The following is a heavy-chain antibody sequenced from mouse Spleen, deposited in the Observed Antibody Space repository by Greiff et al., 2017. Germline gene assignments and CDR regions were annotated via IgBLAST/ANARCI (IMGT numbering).Heavy chain of an antibody. V-gene: IGHV1-5*01. J-gene: IGHJ4*01. CDR3: TRDGSSYGDYAMDY. CDR1: GYTFTSYW. CDR2: IYPGNSDT. D-gene: IGHD1-1*01. Sequence: EVQRVESGTVLARPGASVKMSCKTSGYTFTSYWMHWVKQRPGPGLEWIGAIYPGNSDTSYNQKFKGKAKLTAVTSASTAYMELSSLTNEDSAVYYCTRDGSSYGDYAMDYWGQGTSVTVSS.